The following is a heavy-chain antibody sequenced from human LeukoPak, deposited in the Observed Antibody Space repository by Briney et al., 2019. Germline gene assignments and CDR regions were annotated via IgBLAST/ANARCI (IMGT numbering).Heavy chain of an antibody. D-gene: IGHD3-22*01. V-gene: IGHV1-46*01. CDR1: GYTFTSYY. Sequence: ASVKVSCKASGYTFTSYYIHWVRQAPGQGLEWMGLINPSGGSTNYAQKFQGRVTMTRDTSTSTVYMELSSLRSEDTAVYYCARGADGSGHYYYYYYMDVWGKGTTVTISS. CDR3: ARGADGSGHYYYYYYMDV. J-gene: IGHJ6*03. CDR2: INPSGGST.